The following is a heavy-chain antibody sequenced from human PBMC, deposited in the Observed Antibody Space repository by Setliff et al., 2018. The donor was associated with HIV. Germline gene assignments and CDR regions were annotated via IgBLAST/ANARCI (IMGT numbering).Heavy chain of an antibody. J-gene: IGHJ6*03. CDR1: GYTFTSYD. CDR2: MNPNSGNT. V-gene: IGHV1-8*01. CDR3: ARRGTGDYYYYYYMDV. D-gene: IGHD7-27*01. Sequence: ASVKVSCKASGYTFTSYDINWVRQATGQGLEWMGWMNPNSGNTGYAQKFQGRVTMTRNTSISTAYMELSSLRSEDTAVYHCARRGTGDYYYYYYMDVWGKGTTVTVSS.